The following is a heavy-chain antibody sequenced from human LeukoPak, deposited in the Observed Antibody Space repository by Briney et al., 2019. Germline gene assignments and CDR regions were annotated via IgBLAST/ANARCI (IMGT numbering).Heavy chain of an antibody. Sequence: SETLSLTCTVSGGSISSYYWNWIRQPPGKGLEWIGYIYGSTNYNPSLKSRVTISVDTSKNQLSLRLSSMTAADTAVYYCARLTLLVDRVRSNYHYYYMDVWGKGTTVTVSS. J-gene: IGHJ6*03. V-gene: IGHV4-59*01. D-gene: IGHD2-15*01. CDR3: ARLTLLVDRVRSNYHYYYMDV. CDR1: GGSISSYY. CDR2: IYGST.